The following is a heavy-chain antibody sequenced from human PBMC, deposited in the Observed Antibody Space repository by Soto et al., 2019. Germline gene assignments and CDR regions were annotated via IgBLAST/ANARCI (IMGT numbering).Heavy chain of an antibody. V-gene: IGHV4-39*01. J-gene: IGHJ6*02. CDR1: GGSISISNYQ. CDR2: IYYTGNT. Sequence: QLQLQESGPGLMKPSETLSLTCSVSGGSISISNYQWGWIRQPPGKELEWIASIYYTGNTYYNPSRKGRVTRSVGTSKNQCSVKVGSVTAADTAVYYGARLGGNCDATGCYGYYVMDVWGQGTTVTVSS. D-gene: IGHD2-2*01. CDR3: ARLGGNCDATGCYGYYVMDV.